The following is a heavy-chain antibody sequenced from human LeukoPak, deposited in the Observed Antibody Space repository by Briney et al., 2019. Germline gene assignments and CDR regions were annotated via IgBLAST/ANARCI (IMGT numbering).Heavy chain of an antibody. CDR2: INWNGRSR. Sequence: GGSLGLSCAASGFNFNDSGMSWVRQAPGKGLEWVSGINWNGRSRGYADSLKGRFTISRDNAKNSLYLQMNSLRAEDTALYYCARPLGITGTTPFDYWGQGTLVTVSS. CDR3: ARPLGITGTTPFDY. D-gene: IGHD1-7*01. V-gene: IGHV3-20*04. CDR1: GFNFNDSG. J-gene: IGHJ4*02.